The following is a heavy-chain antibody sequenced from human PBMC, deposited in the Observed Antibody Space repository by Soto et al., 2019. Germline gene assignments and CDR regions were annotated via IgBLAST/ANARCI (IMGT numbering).Heavy chain of an antibody. CDR2: IYYSGST. CDR3: ARDFSGITGTYFDN. J-gene: IGHJ4*02. D-gene: IGHD1-20*01. V-gene: IGHV4-30-4*01. CDR1: GGSISSGDYY. Sequence: SETLSLTCTVSGGSISSGDYYWSWIRQPPGKGLEWIGYIYYSGSTYYNPSLKSRVTISVDTSKNQFSLKLSSVTAADTAVYYCARDFSGITGTYFDNWGQGTLVTVSS.